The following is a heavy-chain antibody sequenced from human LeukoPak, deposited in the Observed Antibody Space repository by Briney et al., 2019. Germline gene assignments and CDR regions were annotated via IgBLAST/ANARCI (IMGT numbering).Heavy chain of an antibody. Sequence: GGSLRLSCAASGFSFSSYSMHWVRQAPGKGLEWVSVISGGGDIYYADSLKGRFTISRDNSKNTVYLQMNSLRAEDTAVYYCARILSGIDYWGQGTLVTVSS. CDR3: ARILSGIDY. V-gene: IGHV3-66*01. CDR2: ISGGGDI. D-gene: IGHD1-14*01. J-gene: IGHJ4*02. CDR1: GFSFSSYS.